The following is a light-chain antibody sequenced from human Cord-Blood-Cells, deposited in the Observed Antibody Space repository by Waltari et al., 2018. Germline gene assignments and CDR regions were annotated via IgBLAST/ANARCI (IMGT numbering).Light chain of an antibody. J-gene: IGLJ2*01. Sequence: NFMLTQPHSVTESPGKTVTIPCTCSRGSIASNYVQLYQQRPGSAPTTVIYEDNQRPSGVPHRFSGSIDSSSNPASLTISGLKTEDEADYYCQSYDSSNVVFGGGTKLTVL. CDR1: RGSIASNY. V-gene: IGLV6-57*02. CDR2: EDN. CDR3: QSYDSSNVV.